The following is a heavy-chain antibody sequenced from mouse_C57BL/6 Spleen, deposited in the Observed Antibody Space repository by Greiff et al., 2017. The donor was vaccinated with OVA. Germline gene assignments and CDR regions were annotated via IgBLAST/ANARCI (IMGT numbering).Heavy chain of an antibody. CDR3: ARPWNDYGSSLYAMDY. CDR2: IDPNSGGT. Sequence: QVQLQQPGAELVKPGASVKLSCKASGYTFTSYWMHWVKQRPGRGLEWIGRIDPNSGGTKYNEKFKSKVTLTVDKPSSTAYMQLSSLTSEDSAVYDCARPWNDYGSSLYAMDYWGQGTSVTVSS. CDR1: GYTFTSYW. V-gene: IGHV1-72*01. D-gene: IGHD1-1*01. J-gene: IGHJ4*01.